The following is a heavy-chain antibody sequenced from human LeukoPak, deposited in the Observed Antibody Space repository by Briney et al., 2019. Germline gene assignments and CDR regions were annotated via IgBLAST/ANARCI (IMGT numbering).Heavy chain of an antibody. CDR3: AKAHLGGPFVDY. CDR2: ISCNSGSI. V-gene: IGHV3-9*01. Sequence: GGSLRLSCAASGFTFDDYAMHWVRQAPGKGLEWVSAISCNSGSICYADSVKGRFTISRDNAKNSLYLQMNSLRAEDTALYYCAKAHLGGPFVDYWGQGTLVTVSS. J-gene: IGHJ4*02. D-gene: IGHD3-16*01. CDR1: GFTFDDYA.